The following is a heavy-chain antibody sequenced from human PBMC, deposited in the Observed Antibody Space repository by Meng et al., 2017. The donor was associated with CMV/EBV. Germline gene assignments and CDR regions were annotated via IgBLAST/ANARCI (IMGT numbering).Heavy chain of an antibody. D-gene: IGHD3-3*01. CDR1: GGSFSGYY. CDR2: INHSGST. V-gene: IGHV4-34*01. J-gene: IGHJ6*02. CDR3: ARANLYYDFWSGKRLYYYGMDV. Sequence: SETLSLTCAVYGGSFSGYYWSWIRQPPGKGLEWIGEINHSGSTNYNPSLKSRVTISVDTSKIQFSLKLSSVTAADTAVYYCARANLYYDFWSGKRLYYYGMDVWGQGTTVTVSS.